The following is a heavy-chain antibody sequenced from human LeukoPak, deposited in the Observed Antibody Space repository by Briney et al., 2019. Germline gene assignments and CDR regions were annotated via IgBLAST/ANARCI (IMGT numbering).Heavy chain of an antibody. CDR2: IKQDGSEK. Sequence: GGSLRLSCAASGFTFSSYNMNWVRQAPGKGLEWVANIKQDGSEKYYVDSVKGRFTISRDNAKNSLYLQMNSLRAEDTAVYYCASSYYDFWSGYSYYFDYWGQGTLVTVSS. J-gene: IGHJ4*02. D-gene: IGHD3-3*01. V-gene: IGHV3-7*01. CDR1: GFTFSSYN. CDR3: ASSYYDFWSGYSYYFDY.